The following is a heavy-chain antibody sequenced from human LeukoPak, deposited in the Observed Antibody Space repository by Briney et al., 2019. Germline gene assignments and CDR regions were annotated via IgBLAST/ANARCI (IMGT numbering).Heavy chain of an antibody. J-gene: IGHJ5*02. V-gene: IGHV4-4*09. CDR3: ARGLQQLARKGKTWFDP. CDR2: IYTSGST. D-gene: IGHD6-13*01. CDR1: GGSISSYY. Sequence: PSETLSLTCTVSGGSISSYYWSWIRQPPGKGLEWIGYIYTSGSTNYNPSLKSRVTISVDTSKNQFSLKLSSVTAADTAVYYCARGLQQLARKGKTWFDPWGQETLVTVSS.